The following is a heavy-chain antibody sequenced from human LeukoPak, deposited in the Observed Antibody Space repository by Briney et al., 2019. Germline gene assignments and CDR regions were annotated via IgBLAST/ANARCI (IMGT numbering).Heavy chain of an antibody. D-gene: IGHD2-2*01. J-gene: IGHJ4*02. Sequence: GGSLRLSCAASGFTFSSYAMGWVRQAPGKGLEWFSDVSGSGTSTNYADSVKGRFTISRDNSKNTLYLQMNNLRAEDTAVYYCAKVGRASWAPYYFDYWGQGTLVTVSS. CDR3: AKVGRASWAPYYFDY. V-gene: IGHV3-23*01. CDR2: VSGSGTST. CDR1: GFTFSSYA.